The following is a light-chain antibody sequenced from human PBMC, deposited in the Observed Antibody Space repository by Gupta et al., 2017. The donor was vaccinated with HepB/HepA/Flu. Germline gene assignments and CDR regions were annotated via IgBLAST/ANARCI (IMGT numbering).Light chain of an antibody. Sequence: DIQMTQPPSTLSASVGDRVTITCRASESVNNWLAWYQQKPGKVPDLLIYKTSTLKSGVPSRFSGSGAGTEFTLTISSLQPDDFATYYCQVYNSYSRAFGQGTKVEIK. CDR3: QVYNSYSRA. J-gene: IGKJ1*01. CDR2: KTS. CDR1: ESVNNW. V-gene: IGKV1-5*03.